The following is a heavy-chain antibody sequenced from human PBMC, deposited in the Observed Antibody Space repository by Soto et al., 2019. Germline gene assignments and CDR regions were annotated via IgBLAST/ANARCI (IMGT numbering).Heavy chain of an antibody. D-gene: IGHD3-16*02. J-gene: IGHJ1*01. CDR2: LTYGGGNK. CDR3: MARLYDVVGVLELSHH. CDR1: GFTFSSHG. Sequence: GGSLRLSCAASGFTFSSHGMRWVRQAPGKGLEWVAVLTYGGGNKYYADSVKGRFTISADKSTSTAYLQWSSLRASDTAMYYCMARLYDVVGVLELSHHWGQGTLVTVSS. V-gene: IGHV3-30*03.